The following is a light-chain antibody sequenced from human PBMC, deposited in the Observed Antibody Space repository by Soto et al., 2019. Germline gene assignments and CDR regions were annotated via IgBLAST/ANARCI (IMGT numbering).Light chain of an antibody. Sequence: QSALTQPASVSGSPGQSITISCTGTSSDVGGFNYVSWYQHHPGKAPKLMVCDVNNRPSGVSSRFSGSKSGNTASLTISGLQAEDEADYYCSSYSGGTTRVVFGGGTKLTVL. V-gene: IGLV2-14*03. CDR2: DVN. J-gene: IGLJ2*01. CDR1: SSDVGGFNY. CDR3: SSYSGGTTRVV.